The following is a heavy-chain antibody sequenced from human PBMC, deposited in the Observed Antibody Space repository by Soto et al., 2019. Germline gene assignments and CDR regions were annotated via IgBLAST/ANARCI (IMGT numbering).Heavy chain of an antibody. CDR2: IYYSAST. D-gene: IGHD3-10*01. Sequence: QVQLQESGPGLVKPSQTLSLTCTVSGGSISSGGYYWSWIRQHPGQGLECSGYIYYSASTSYNPSLKSRRTTSVDTPQNQCSLKLSSVTAADTAVYYCARGPGTMAKIDYWGQGTLVTVSS. CDR3: ARGPGTMAKIDY. CDR1: GGSISSGGYY. V-gene: IGHV4-31*03. J-gene: IGHJ4*02.